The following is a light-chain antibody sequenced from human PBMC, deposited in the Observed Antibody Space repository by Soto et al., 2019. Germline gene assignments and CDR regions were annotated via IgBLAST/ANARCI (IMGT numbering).Light chain of an antibody. Sequence: DIQLTHAPSFLSASAGYRVSITCLASQAISSYLAWYQQKPGRAPKLLIYAASTLQSGVPSRFSGSGSGTEFTLTITSLQPEDFATYYCQQLNSFPITFGQGTRLEIK. V-gene: IGKV1-9*01. CDR2: AAS. J-gene: IGKJ5*01. CDR1: QAISSY. CDR3: QQLNSFPIT.